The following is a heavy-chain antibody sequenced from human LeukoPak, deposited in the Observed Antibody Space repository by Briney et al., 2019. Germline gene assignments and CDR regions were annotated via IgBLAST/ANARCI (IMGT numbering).Heavy chain of an antibody. J-gene: IGHJ5*02. D-gene: IGHD3-10*01. V-gene: IGHV3-30*18. CDR1: GFTFSSYG. CDR3: AKGNSDYGSGSFLNWFDP. Sequence: GMSLRLSCAASGFTFSSYGMHWVRQAPGKGLEWVAVISYDGGNKYYADSVKGRFTISRDNSKSTLYLQMSSLRAEDTAVYNCAKGNSDYGSGSFLNWFDPWGQGTLVTVSS. CDR2: ISYDGGNK.